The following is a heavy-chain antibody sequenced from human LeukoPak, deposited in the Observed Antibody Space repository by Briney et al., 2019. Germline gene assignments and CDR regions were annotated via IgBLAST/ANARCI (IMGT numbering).Heavy chain of an antibody. Sequence: SVKVSCKASGGTFSSYAISWVRQAPGQGLEWMGGIIPIFGTANYAQKFQGRVTITTDESTSTAYMELSSLRSEDTAVYYCARVVPAADYYYYYMDVWGKGTTVTVSS. V-gene: IGHV1-69*05. CDR2: IIPIFGTA. CDR1: GGTFSSYA. CDR3: ARVVPAADYYYYYMDV. D-gene: IGHD2-2*01. J-gene: IGHJ6*03.